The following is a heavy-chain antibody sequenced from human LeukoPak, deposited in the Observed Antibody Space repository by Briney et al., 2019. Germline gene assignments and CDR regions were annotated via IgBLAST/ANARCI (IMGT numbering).Heavy chain of an antibody. CDR1: GFTLNNYW. CDR2: ISGDEIWT. CDR3: AREYNGGPKQTDASDI. Sequence: GGSLRLSCAASGFTLNNYWMHWVRQAPGKGLVWVSRISGDEIWTSYADSVKGRFIISRDNAKNTLYLQMNSLRTEDTAVYYCAREYNGGPKQTDASDIWGQGTMVTVSS. D-gene: IGHD2-8*01. J-gene: IGHJ3*02. V-gene: IGHV3-74*01.